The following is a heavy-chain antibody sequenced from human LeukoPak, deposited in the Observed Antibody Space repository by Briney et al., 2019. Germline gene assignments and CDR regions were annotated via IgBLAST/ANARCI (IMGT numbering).Heavy chain of an antibody. CDR3: ARLVWLGESPGSWFDS. D-gene: IGHD3-10*01. CDR2: IHYSGST. V-gene: IGHV4-59*11. Sequence: SETLSLTCSVSGGSITSHFWSWIRQPPGKGLERIGYIHYSGSTNYNPSLKSRVTISPDTSKNQLFLKLNSVTAADTAVYYCARLVWLGESPGSWFDSWGQGTLVTVSS. J-gene: IGHJ5*01. CDR1: GGSITSHF.